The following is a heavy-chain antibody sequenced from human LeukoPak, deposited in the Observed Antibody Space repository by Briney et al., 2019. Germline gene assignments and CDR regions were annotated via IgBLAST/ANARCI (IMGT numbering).Heavy chain of an antibody. CDR1: GFTFSTYT. Sequence: PGGSLRLSCGASGFTFSTYTMNWIRQPPGKGLEWIGEINHSGGTNYNPSLKSRVTISLDTSKNHFSLKLTSVTAADTAVYYCASDDYGDLVNAFDIWGQGTMVTVSS. CDR3: ASDDYGDLVNAFDI. J-gene: IGHJ3*02. D-gene: IGHD4-17*01. V-gene: IGHV4-34*01. CDR2: INHSGGT.